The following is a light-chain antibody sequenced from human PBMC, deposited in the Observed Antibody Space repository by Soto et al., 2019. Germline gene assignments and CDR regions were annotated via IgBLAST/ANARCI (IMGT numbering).Light chain of an antibody. CDR2: QVS. CDR3: MQGTHWPGT. J-gene: IGKJ1*01. Sequence: DAVLTQSPLSLPVTLGQPAAISCRSSQSLVYSNGHAYLIWFQQRPGQSPRRLIYQVSTRDARVQDRFSGSWSGTYFTLTISRVEAVDVGLYYCMQGTHWPGTIGQGTKVEIK. CDR1: QSLVYSNGHAY. V-gene: IGKV2-30*01.